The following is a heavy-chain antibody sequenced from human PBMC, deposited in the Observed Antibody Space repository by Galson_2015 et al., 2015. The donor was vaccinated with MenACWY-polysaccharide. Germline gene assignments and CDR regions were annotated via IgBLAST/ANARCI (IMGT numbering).Heavy chain of an antibody. CDR2: ISFSGAGT. Sequence: SLRLSCAASGFTFSSSAMSWVRQAPGKGLEWVSAISFSGAGTFYADSVKGRFTISRDNLKNILSLQMNSLRAEDTAVFYCASHGGPTGHWYFELWGRGTLVTVSS. CDR1: GFTFSSSA. V-gene: IGHV3-23*01. CDR3: ASHGGPTGHWYFEL. D-gene: IGHD4-23*01. J-gene: IGHJ2*01.